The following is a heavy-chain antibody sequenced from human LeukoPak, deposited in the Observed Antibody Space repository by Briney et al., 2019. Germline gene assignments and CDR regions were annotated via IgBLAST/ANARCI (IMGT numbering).Heavy chain of an antibody. V-gene: IGHV4-61*02. J-gene: IGHJ5*02. CDR3: ARDNVVEDSGGYYYDGFDP. Sequence: SQTLSLTCTVSGGSISSGSYYWSWIRQPAGKGLEWIGRIYTSGSTNYNPSLKSQVTISVDTSKNQFSLKLSSVTAADTAVYYCARDNVVEDSGGYYYDGFDPWGQGTLVTVSS. CDR1: GGSISSGSYY. CDR2: IYTSGST. D-gene: IGHD3-22*01.